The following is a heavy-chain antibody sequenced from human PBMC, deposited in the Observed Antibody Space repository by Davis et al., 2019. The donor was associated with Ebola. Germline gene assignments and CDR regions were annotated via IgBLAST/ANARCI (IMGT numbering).Heavy chain of an antibody. D-gene: IGHD3-22*01. CDR2: ISSSSSYT. CDR3: ARDRMMLVDFDY. Sequence: PGGSLRLSCAASGFTFNDYYMSWIRQAPGKGLEWVSYISSSSSYTSYADSVKGRFTISRDNAKNTLYLQMNSLRAEDTAVYYCARDRMMLVDFDYWGQGTLVTVSS. J-gene: IGHJ4*02. V-gene: IGHV3-11*06. CDR1: GFTFNDYY.